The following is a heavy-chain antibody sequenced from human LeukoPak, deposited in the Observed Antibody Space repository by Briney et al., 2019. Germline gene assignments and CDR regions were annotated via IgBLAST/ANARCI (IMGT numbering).Heavy chain of an antibody. V-gene: IGHV3-48*03. CDR2: ISSSGSTI. D-gene: IGHD6-6*01. CDR1: GFTFSSYE. CDR3: ARVGYSSSSDWFDP. J-gene: IGHJ5*02. Sequence: GGSLRLSCAASGFTFSSYEMNWVRQAPGKGLEWVSYISSSGSTIYYADSVKGRFTISRDNAKNSLYLQMNSLRAEDTAVYYCARVGYSSSSDWFDPWGQGTLVTVYS.